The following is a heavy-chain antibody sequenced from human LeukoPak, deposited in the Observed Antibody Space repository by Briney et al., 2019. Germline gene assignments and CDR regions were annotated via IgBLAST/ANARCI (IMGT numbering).Heavy chain of an antibody. V-gene: IGHV4-39*07. CDR3: ARDSHGYCSGGSCYSGGWFDP. J-gene: IGHJ5*02. D-gene: IGHD2-15*01. CDR2: MYYSGST. Sequence: SETLSLTCTVSGGSISSSSYYWGWIRQPPGKGLEWIGNMYYSGSTYYNPSLKSRVTISVDTSKNQFSLRLSSVTAADTAVYYCARDSHGYCSGGSCYSGGWFDPWGQGTLVTVSS. CDR1: GGSISSSSYY.